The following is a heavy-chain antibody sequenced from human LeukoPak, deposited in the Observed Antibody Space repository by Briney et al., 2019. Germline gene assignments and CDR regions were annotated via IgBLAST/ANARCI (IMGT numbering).Heavy chain of an antibody. CDR3: ARGVVPAAIGWFDP. V-gene: IGHV4-39*07. D-gene: IGHD2-2*01. CDR1: GGSISSSSYY. Sequence: SETLSLACTVSGGSISSSSYYWGWIRQPPGKGLEWIGSIYYSGSTYYNPSLKSRVTISVDTSKNQFSLRLSSVTAADTAVYYCARGVVPAAIGWFDPWGQGTLVTVSS. CDR2: IYYSGST. J-gene: IGHJ5*02.